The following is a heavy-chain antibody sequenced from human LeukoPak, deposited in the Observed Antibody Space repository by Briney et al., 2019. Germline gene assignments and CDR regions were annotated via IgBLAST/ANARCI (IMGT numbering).Heavy chain of an antibody. J-gene: IGHJ5*02. V-gene: IGHV4-39*07. Sequence: PSQTLSLTCTVSGGSISSGSYYWGWIRQPPGKGLEWIGSIYYSGITYYNPSLKSRVTISVDTPKNQISLKLSSVTAADTAVYYCARDPLNWFDPWGQGTLVTVSS. CDR2: IYYSGIT. CDR1: GGSISSGSYY. CDR3: ARDPLNWFDP.